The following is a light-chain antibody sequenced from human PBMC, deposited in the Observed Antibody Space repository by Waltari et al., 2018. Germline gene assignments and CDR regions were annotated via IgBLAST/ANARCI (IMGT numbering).Light chain of an antibody. Sequence: DIVMTQTPPSLPVTPGEPASISCRSSQSLLHTDGRIYLYWYLQKPGQPPRLLIYRVSNRFSGVPDRFSGSGSGTDFTLKISRVEAEDVLIYYCMQTLQTPYSFGHGTKVEIK. J-gene: IGKJ2*03. CDR3: MQTLQTPYS. CDR2: RVS. CDR1: QSLLHTDGRIY. V-gene: IGKV2D-29*01.